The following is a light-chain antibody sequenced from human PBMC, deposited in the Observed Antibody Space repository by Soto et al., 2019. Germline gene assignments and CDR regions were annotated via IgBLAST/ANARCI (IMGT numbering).Light chain of an antibody. Sequence: EIVLTQSPATLSLSPGERATLSCRASQSVSSYLAWYQQKPGQAPRLLIYDASNRATGIPARFSGSGSGTDFTLTISSLEPEDFAVYYCQQRSNWAWTFGQGIKVEIK. J-gene: IGKJ1*01. CDR1: QSVSSY. CDR3: QQRSNWAWT. CDR2: DAS. V-gene: IGKV3-11*01.